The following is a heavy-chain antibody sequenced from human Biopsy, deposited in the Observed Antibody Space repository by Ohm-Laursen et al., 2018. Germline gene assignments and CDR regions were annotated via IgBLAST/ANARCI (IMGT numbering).Heavy chain of an antibody. CDR1: GYTFTGYY. D-gene: IGHD3-9*01. J-gene: IGHJ4*02. Sequence: GASVKASCKASGYTFTGYYFHWVRQAPGQGLEWMGWINPKSGGTHYLEKFRGRVTMTRDTSISTAYMEVSSLRSDDTAVYYCAIDGNDFLTDYLKIDQWGQGTLVTVSS. V-gene: IGHV1-2*02. CDR3: AIDGNDFLTDYLKIDQ. CDR2: INPKSGGT.